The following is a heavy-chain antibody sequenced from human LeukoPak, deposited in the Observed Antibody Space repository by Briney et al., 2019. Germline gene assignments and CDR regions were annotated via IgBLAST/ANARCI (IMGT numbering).Heavy chain of an antibody. CDR1: GYTFTGYY. V-gene: IGHV1-2*02. CDR2: INPNSGGT. D-gene: IGHD1-14*01. J-gene: IGHJ6*03. CDR3: ARGEEPPPYYYYMDV. Sequence: GASVKVSCKASGYTFTGYYMHWVRQAPGQGLEWMGWINPNSGGTNYAQKFQGRVTMSRDTSISTAYMELSRLRSDDTAVYYCARGEEPPPYYYYMDVWGKGTTVTVSS.